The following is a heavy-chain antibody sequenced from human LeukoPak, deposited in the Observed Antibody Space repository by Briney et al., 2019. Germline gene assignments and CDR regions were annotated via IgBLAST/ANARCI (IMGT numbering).Heavy chain of an antibody. D-gene: IGHD5-18*01. CDR1: GFTFSSYA. J-gene: IGHJ4*02. Sequence: GGSLRLSCAASGFTFSSYAMTWVRQAPGKGLECVSAIGGSGDSTYYADSVKGRFTISRDNSKNTLYLQMNSLRAEDTAVYYCAKDWARKYSYGPGYWGQGTLVTVSS. CDR3: AKDWARKYSYGPGY. CDR2: IGGSGDST. V-gene: IGHV3-23*01.